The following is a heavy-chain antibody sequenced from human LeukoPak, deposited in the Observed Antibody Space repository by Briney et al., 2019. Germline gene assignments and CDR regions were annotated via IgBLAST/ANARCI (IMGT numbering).Heavy chain of an antibody. CDR1: GYTFTSYF. Sequence: GASVKVSCKASGYTFTSYFMHWVRQAPGQGLEWMGTIDPNDGSTSYAQNFQGRVTMTRDTSTSTVYMKLSSLRSEDTAVYYCARARGYSGYNPIDYWGQGTLVTVSS. CDR3: ARARGYSGYNPIDY. J-gene: IGHJ4*02. V-gene: IGHV1-46*01. D-gene: IGHD5-12*01. CDR2: IDPNDGST.